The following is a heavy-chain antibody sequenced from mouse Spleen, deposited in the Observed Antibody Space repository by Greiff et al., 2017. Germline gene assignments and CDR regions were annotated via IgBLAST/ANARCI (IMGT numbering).Heavy chain of an antibody. Sequence: EVMLVESGGGLVQPGGSLRLSCATSGFTFTDYYMSWVRQPPGKALEWLGFIRNKANGYTTEYSASVKGRFTISRDNSQSILYLQMNTLRAEDSATYYCARDILGQRTWFAYWGQGTLVTVSA. D-gene: IGHD4-1*01. CDR3: ARDILGQRTWFAY. CDR2: IRNKANGYTT. J-gene: IGHJ3*01. CDR1: GFTFTDYY. V-gene: IGHV7-3*02.